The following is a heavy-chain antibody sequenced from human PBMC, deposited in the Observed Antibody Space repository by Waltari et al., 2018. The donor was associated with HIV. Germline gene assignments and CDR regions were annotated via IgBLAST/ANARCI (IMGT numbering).Heavy chain of an antibody. J-gene: IGHJ4*02. Sequence: QVQLVQSGAEVKKPGASVKVSCKASGYTFTGYYMHWVRQAPGQGLEWMGWINPNSGGRNYAQKCQGMITMTRDTSISTAHMELSRLRSDETAVYYCARADYYGSGSQDYWGQGTLVTVSS. D-gene: IGHD3-10*01. CDR1: GYTFTGYY. CDR3: ARADYYGSGSQDY. V-gene: IGHV1-2*02. CDR2: INPNSGGR.